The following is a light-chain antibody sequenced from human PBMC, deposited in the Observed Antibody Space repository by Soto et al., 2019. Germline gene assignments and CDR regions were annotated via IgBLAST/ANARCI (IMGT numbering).Light chain of an antibody. V-gene: IGKV3-20*01. J-gene: IGKJ1*01. CDR3: EQYGSSPRT. CDR2: GIS. CDR1: QSVSSSH. Sequence: EIVLTQSPGTLSLSPGERATLSCRASQSVSSSHLAWYQQKPGQAPRLLIYGISSRATGIPDRFSGSGSGTDFTLTISRLEPEDFAVYYCEQYGSSPRTFGQGTKVDIK.